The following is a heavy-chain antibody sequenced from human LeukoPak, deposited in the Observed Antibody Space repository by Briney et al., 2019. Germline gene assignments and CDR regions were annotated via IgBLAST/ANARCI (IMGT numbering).Heavy chain of an antibody. D-gene: IGHD6-13*01. CDR2: IYYSGST. J-gene: IGHJ4*02. CDR3: ASRAAAGIFDY. Sequence: SETLSLTCTVSGGSISSYYWSWIRQPPGKGLEWIGYIYYSGSTNYNPSLKSRVTISVDTSKNQFSLKLSSVTAADTAVYYCASRAAAGIFDYWGQGTLVTVSS. CDR1: GGSISSYY. V-gene: IGHV4-59*01.